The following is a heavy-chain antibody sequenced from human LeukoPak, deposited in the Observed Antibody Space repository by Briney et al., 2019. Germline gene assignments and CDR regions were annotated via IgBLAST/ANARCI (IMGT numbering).Heavy chain of an antibody. D-gene: IGHD3-10*01. CDR3: ARARSYYEY. CDR1: GGSISSYY. Sequence: SETLSLTCTVSGGSISSYYWSWIRQPPGKGLEWIGYIYHSGSTYYNPSLRSRVTISVDRSKNQFSLKLSSVTAADTAVYYCARARSYYEYWGQGTLVTVSS. V-gene: IGHV4-59*12. CDR2: IYHSGST. J-gene: IGHJ4*02.